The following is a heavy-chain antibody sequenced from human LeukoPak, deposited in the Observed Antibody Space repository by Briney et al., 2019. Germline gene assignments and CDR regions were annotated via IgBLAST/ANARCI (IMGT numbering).Heavy chain of an antibody. CDR2: ISGSGGST. CDR1: GFTFSSYG. CDR3: ARVRTMREMDV. Sequence: GGSLRLSCAASGFTFSSYGMSWVRQAPGKGLEWVSAISGSGGSTYYADSVKGRFTISRDNSKNTVYLQMNSLRAEDTAVYYCARVRTMREMDVWGKGTTVTISS. V-gene: IGHV3-23*01. D-gene: IGHD3-22*01. J-gene: IGHJ6*04.